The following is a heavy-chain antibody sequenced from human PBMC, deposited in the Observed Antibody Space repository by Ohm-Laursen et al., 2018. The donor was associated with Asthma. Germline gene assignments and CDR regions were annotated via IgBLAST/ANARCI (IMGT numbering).Heavy chain of an antibody. CDR3: AKEVYSYGYSYYYYGMDV. CDR1: GFTFSSYA. D-gene: IGHD5-18*01. J-gene: IGHJ6*02. V-gene: IGHV3-30-3*01. Sequence: SSLRLSCTAPGFTFSSYAMHWVRQAPGKGLEWVAVISYDGSNRYYADSVKGRFTISRDNSKNTLYLQMNSLRAEDTALYYCAKEVYSYGYSYYYYGMDVWGQGTTVTVSS. CDR2: ISYDGSNR.